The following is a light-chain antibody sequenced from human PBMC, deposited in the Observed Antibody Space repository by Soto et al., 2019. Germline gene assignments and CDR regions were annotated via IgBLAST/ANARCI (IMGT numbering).Light chain of an antibody. CDR1: SSDVGGYNY. V-gene: IGLV2-14*01. CDR2: EVS. CDR3: SSYTSSSTPWV. J-gene: IGLJ1*01. Sequence: QSALTQPASVSGSPGQSITISCTGTSSDVGGYNYVSWYQQHPGKAPKLMIYEVSNRPSGVSNRFSGSKSGNTASLTISGLQAEDEADYYCSSYTSSSTPWVFRTGTKLTVL.